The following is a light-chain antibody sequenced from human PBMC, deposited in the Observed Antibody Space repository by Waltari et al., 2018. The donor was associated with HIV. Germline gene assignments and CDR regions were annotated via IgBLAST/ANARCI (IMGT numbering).Light chain of an antibody. CDR1: RSLLYNSNVENF. CDR2: WAS. J-gene: IGKJ2*01. Sequence: VMTQSPGSLAVLLGERATLNCKSRRSLLYNSNVENFLAWYQQKPGQAPKLLVYWASTRESGVPDRFSGSGSGTDFTLTINSLQAEDVAIYYCQQYYSAPYTFGQGTKLEIK. V-gene: IGKV4-1*01. CDR3: QQYYSAPYT.